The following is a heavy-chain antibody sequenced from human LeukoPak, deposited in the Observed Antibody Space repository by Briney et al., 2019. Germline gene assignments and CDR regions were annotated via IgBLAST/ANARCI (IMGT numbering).Heavy chain of an antibody. Sequence: GGSLRLSCAASGFTFSSYGMHWVRQAPGKGLEWVAVISDDGSNKYYGDSVKGRFTISRDNSKNTLYLQMYSLRAEDTAVYYCAKDRGYSSSWYVFGYWGQGTLVTVSS. V-gene: IGHV3-30*18. CDR1: GFTFSSYG. CDR2: ISDDGSNK. D-gene: IGHD6-13*01. CDR3: AKDRGYSSSWYVFGY. J-gene: IGHJ4*02.